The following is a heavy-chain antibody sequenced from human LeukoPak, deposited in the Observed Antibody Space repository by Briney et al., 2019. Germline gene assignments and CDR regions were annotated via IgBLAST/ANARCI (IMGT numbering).Heavy chain of an antibody. CDR3: ATLVGYGSFFDY. J-gene: IGHJ4*02. D-gene: IGHD3-10*01. Sequence: GESLKISCKGSGYSFTSYWIGWVRHVPGKGLEYIGIIYPGDSDTRYSPSFQGQVTISADKSVSTAYLQWSSLKASDTAMYYCATLVGYGSFFDYWGQGTLVTVSS. CDR1: GYSFTSYW. CDR2: IYPGDSDT. V-gene: IGHV5-51*01.